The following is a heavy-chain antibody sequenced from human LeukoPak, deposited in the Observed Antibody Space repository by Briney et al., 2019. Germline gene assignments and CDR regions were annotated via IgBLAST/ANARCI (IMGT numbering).Heavy chain of an antibody. J-gene: IGHJ6*03. CDR2: INHSGST. CDR3: ARGSYSSPIYYYYYYMDV. D-gene: IGHD6-13*01. V-gene: IGHV4-34*01. Sequence: PSETLSLTCAVYGGSFSGYYWSWIRQPPGKGLEWMGEINHSGSTNYNPPPKSRVTIPVDTSKNQLSLKLSSVTAADTAVYYCARGSYSSPIYYYYYYMDVGGKGTTVTVSS. CDR1: GGSFSGYY.